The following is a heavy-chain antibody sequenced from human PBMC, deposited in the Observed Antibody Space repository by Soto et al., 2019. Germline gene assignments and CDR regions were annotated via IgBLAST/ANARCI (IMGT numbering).Heavy chain of an antibody. CDR3: ASSNAGIAARPYYSYYMDV. J-gene: IGHJ6*03. D-gene: IGHD6-6*01. Sequence: ASVKVSCKASGYTFTSYGISWVRQAPGQGLEWMGWISAYNGNTNYAQKLQGRVTMTTDTSTSTAYMELRSLRSDDTAVYYCASSNAGIAARPYYSYYMDVWGKGTMVTVSS. CDR2: ISAYNGNT. CDR1: GYTFTSYG. V-gene: IGHV1-18*01.